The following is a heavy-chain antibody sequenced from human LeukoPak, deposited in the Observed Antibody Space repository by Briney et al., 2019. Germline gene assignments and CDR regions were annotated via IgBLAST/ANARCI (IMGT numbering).Heavy chain of an antibody. V-gene: IGHV4-39*01. J-gene: IGHJ6*03. CDR1: GGSISSSSYY. Sequence: SETLSPTCTVSGGSISSSSYYWGWIRQPPGKGLEWIGSIYYSGSTYYNPSLKSRVTISVDTSKNQFSLKLSSVTAADTAVYYCVRYYGSGAYYYYMDVWGKGTTVTVSS. CDR3: VRYYGSGAYYYYMDV. D-gene: IGHD3-10*01. CDR2: IYYSGST.